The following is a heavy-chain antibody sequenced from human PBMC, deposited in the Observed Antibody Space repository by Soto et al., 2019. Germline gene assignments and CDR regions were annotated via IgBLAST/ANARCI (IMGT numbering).Heavy chain of an antibody. J-gene: IGHJ6*01. Sequence: SETLSLTCTVSGGSVSSGSFYWSWIRQPPGKGLEWIGFIYNNRSFNYNPSLKSRVTISVDTSKHQFSLKLSSVTAADTAVYYCAGLPVPYTWSHYFSFWG. CDR1: GGSVSSGSFY. CDR2: IYNNRSF. CDR3: AGLPVPYTWSHYFSF. V-gene: IGHV4-61*01. D-gene: IGHD3-10*01.